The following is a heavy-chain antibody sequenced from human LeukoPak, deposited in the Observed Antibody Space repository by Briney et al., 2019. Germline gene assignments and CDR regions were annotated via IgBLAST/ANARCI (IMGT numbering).Heavy chain of an antibody. CDR2: INPITGGT. CDR1: GYTFTDYY. D-gene: IGHD1-26*01. Sequence: GASVKVSCKASGYTFTDYYMHWVRQAPGQGLEWMGWINPITGGTIYAQKFQGRVIMTRDTSISTAYMELSRVRSDDTAVYYCARDRYSGSYQPFDYWGQGTLVTVSS. V-gene: IGHV1-2*02. CDR3: ARDRYSGSYQPFDY. J-gene: IGHJ4*02.